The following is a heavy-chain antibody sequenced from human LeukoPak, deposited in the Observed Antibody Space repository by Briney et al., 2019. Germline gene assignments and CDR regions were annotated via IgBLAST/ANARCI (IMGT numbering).Heavy chain of an antibody. V-gene: IGHV4-4*07. CDR3: ARDTGYCSGGSCYSDGYNWFDP. CDR1: GVSISSYY. Sequence: KASETLSLTCTVSGVSISSYYWSWIRQPAGKGLEWIGRIYTSGSTNYNPSLKSRVTMSVDTSKNQFSLKLSSVTAADTAMYYCARDTGYCSGGSCYSDGYNWFDPWGQGTLVTVSS. CDR2: IYTSGST. J-gene: IGHJ5*02. D-gene: IGHD2-15*01.